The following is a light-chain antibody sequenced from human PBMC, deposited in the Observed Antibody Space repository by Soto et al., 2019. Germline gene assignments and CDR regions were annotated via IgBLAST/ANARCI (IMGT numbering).Light chain of an antibody. CDR3: QQYGSSPNT. J-gene: IGKJ3*01. CDR2: GAS. Sequence: EIVLTQSPGTLSLSPGERATLSCRARQSVSNSYLAWYQQKPGQAPRVFIYGASSRATGIPDRFSGSGSGTDFTLSISRLEPEDFAVYYCQQYGSSPNTFGPGTKVDIK. V-gene: IGKV3-20*01. CDR1: QSVSNSY.